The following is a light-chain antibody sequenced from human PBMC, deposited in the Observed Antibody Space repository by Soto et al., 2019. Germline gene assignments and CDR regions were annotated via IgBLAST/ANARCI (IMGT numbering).Light chain of an antibody. CDR2: DVS. Sequence: QSALTQPASVSGSPGESITISCTGSSSDVGAYNDVSWYQQHPGKAPKLMIYDVSNRSSGVSNRFSGSKSGNTASLTISGLQAEDEADYSCSSYTSTNSLFGGGTKLTVL. CDR1: SSDVGAYND. V-gene: IGLV2-14*03. J-gene: IGLJ2*01. CDR3: SSYTSTNSL.